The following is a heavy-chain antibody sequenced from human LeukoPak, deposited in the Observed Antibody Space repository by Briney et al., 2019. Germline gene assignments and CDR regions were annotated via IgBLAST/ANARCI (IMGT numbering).Heavy chain of an antibody. J-gene: IGHJ6*03. CDR3: AKPRVGPLYYMDI. V-gene: IGHV4-39*01. D-gene: IGHD3-16*01. Sequence: SETLSLTCTVSGGFVSSDYWGWIRHFPGKGLEWIGTISYTGTTHFNPSLRSRVTLYVDTSKNQFSLNLNSVTAADTAIYYCAKPRVGPLYYMDIWGGGTTVTVSS. CDR1: GGFVSSDY. CDR2: ISYTGTT.